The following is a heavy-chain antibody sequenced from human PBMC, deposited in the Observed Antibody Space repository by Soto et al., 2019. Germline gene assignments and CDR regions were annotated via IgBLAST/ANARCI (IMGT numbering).Heavy chain of an antibody. Sequence: QVQVVESGGGLVKPGGSLRLSCAASGFTFSDYYMSWIRQAPGKGLEWVSFISSSSDSTKYADSVKGRFTISRDNAKNSLYLHLKSLRAEDTAVYYCARGGVKGTTSRGQVYNWGQGTLVTVSS. CDR1: GFTFSDYY. CDR3: ARGGVKGTTSRGQVYN. J-gene: IGHJ4*02. D-gene: IGHD1-7*01. CDR2: ISSSSDST. V-gene: IGHV3-11*06.